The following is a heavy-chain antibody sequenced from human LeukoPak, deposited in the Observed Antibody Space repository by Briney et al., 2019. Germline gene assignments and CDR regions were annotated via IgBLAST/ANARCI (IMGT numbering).Heavy chain of an antibody. Sequence: GGSLRLSCAASGFTFSSYGMHWVRQAPGKGLEWVAFIRYDGSNKYYADSVKGRFTISRDNSKNTLYLQMNSLRPEDTAVYYCAKGYCSSTSCPRGLIDYWGQGTLVTVSS. CDR1: GFTFSSYG. CDR3: AKGYCSSTSCPRGLIDY. J-gene: IGHJ4*02. D-gene: IGHD2-2*01. V-gene: IGHV3-30*02. CDR2: IRYDGSNK.